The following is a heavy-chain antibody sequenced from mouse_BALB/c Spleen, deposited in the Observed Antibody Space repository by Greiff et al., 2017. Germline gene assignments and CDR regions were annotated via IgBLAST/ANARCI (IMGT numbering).Heavy chain of an antibody. CDR1: GYTFTSYW. D-gene: IGHD2-4*01. CDR3: TRSMITTWDFDY. Sequence: QVQLQQSGAELVRPGASVKLSCKASGYTFTSYWINWVKQRPGQGLEWIGNIYPSDSYTNYNQKFKDKATLTVDKSSSTAYMQLSSPTSEDSAVYYCTRSMITTWDFDYWGQGTTLTVSS. V-gene: IGHV1-69*02. J-gene: IGHJ2*01. CDR2: IYPSDSYT.